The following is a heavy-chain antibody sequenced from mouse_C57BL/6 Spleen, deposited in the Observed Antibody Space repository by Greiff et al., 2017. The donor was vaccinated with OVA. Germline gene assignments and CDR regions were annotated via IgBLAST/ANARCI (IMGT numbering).Heavy chain of an antibody. D-gene: IGHD3-2*01. CDR3: ARHDSNYAMDY. Sequence: VKLVESGGDLVKPGGSLKLSCAASGFTFSSYGMSWVRQTPDKRLEWVATISSGGSYTYYPDSVKGRFTISRDNAKNTLYLQMSSLKSEDTAMYYCARHDSNYAMDYWGQGTSVTVSS. CDR2: ISSGGSYT. CDR1: GFTFSSYG. J-gene: IGHJ4*01. V-gene: IGHV5-6*01.